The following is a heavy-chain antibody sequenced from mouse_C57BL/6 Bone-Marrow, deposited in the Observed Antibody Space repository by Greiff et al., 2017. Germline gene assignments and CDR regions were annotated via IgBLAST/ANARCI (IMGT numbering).Heavy chain of an antibody. V-gene: IGHV1-39*01. CDR2: INPNYGTT. D-gene: IGHD1-1*01. CDR1: GYSFTDYN. J-gene: IGHJ3*01. CDR3: AIVDYYGSAGAY. Sequence: VQLKQSGPELVKPGASVKISCKASGYSFTDYNMNWVKQSNGKSLEWIGVINPNYGTTSYNQKFKGKATLTVDQSSSTAYMQLNSLTSEDSAAYDCAIVDYYGSAGAYWGQGTLVTVSA.